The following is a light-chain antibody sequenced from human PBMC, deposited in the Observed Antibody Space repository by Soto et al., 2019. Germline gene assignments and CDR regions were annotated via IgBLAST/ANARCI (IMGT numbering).Light chain of an antibody. Sequence: EIVMTQSPATLSVSPGERATLSCRASQSVSRNLAWYQQKTGQAPRLLVSGASTRATGIPATFSGSGSGTEFTLTISSLQSEDFAIYYCQQYNGWPLTFGGGTKVDIK. CDR2: GAS. CDR3: QQYNGWPLT. V-gene: IGKV3-15*01. J-gene: IGKJ4*01. CDR1: QSVSRN.